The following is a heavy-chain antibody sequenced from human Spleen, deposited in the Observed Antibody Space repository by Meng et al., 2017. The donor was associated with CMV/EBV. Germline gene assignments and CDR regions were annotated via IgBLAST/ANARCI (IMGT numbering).Heavy chain of an antibody. CDR2: IYYSGST. D-gene: IGHD6-6*01. V-gene: IGHV4-39*01. CDR1: GGSFSSYY. CDR3: ARFLSSSLTYYYYYGMDV. Sequence: SETLSLTCAVYGGSFSSYYWGWIRQPPGKGLEWIGSIYYSGSTYYNPSLKSRVTISVDTSKNQFSLKLSSVTAADTAVYYCARFLSSSLTYYYYYGMDVWGQGTTVTVSS. J-gene: IGHJ6*02.